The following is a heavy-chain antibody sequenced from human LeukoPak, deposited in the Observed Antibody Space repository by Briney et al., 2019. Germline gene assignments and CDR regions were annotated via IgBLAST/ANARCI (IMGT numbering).Heavy chain of an antibody. CDR3: AKWAVLLWFGESSSGYYFDY. J-gene: IGHJ4*02. CDR2: VSYDGSKK. Sequence: PGGSLRLSCVGSGFTVSRNYMSWVRQAPGKGLEWVAVVSYDGSKKYYADSVKGRFTISRDNSKNTLYLQMNSLRAEDTAAYYCAKWAVLLWFGESSSGYYFDYWGQGALVTVSS. D-gene: IGHD3-10*01. V-gene: IGHV3-30*18. CDR1: GFTVSRNY.